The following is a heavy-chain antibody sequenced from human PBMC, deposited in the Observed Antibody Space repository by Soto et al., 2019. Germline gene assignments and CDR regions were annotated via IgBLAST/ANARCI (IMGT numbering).Heavy chain of an antibody. J-gene: IGHJ6*02. Sequence: PGESLKISCKGSGYSFTSYWISWVRQMPGKGLEWMGRIDPSDSYTNYSSSFQGHVTISADKSISTAYLQWSSLKASDTAMYYCARQSSYGYYYYYGMDVWGQGTTVTASS. CDR3: ARQSSYGYYYYYGMDV. CDR1: GYSFTSYW. D-gene: IGHD5-18*01. V-gene: IGHV5-10-1*01. CDR2: IDPSDSYT.